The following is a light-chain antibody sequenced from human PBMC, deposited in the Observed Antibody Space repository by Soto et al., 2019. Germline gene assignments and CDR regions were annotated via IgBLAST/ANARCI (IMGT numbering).Light chain of an antibody. CDR1: QNVLFSSNNKNY. J-gene: IGKJ2*01. Sequence: DIVMTQSPDSLAVSLGERATINCKSSQNVLFSSNNKNYLAWYQQKPGQPPNLLISWASTRDSGVPDRFSGSGSGTEFTLTISSLQAEDVAVYYCQQYYSTPYTFGQGTKVDIK. CDR2: WAS. V-gene: IGKV4-1*01. CDR3: QQYYSTPYT.